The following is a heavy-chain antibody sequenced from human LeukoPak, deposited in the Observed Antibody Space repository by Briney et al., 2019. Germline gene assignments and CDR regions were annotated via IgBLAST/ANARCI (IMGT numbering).Heavy chain of an antibody. CDR3: ARVQVAGTRDAFDI. V-gene: IGHV4-31*03. Sequence: SETLSLTCTVSSGSFTSGGYYWSWIRQHPGKGLEWIGYTYYSGSTYYNPSLKSRVTISVDTSKNQFSLTLNSVTAADTAVYYCARVQVAGTRDAFDIWGQGTMVTVSS. J-gene: IGHJ3*02. D-gene: IGHD6-19*01. CDR1: SGSFTSGGYY. CDR2: TYYSGST.